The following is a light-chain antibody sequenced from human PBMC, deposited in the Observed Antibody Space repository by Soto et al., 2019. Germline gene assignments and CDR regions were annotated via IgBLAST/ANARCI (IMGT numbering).Light chain of an antibody. Sequence: EIVLTQSPGTLSLSPGERATLSCRASQSVSSSYLAWYQQKPGQAPRLLIYGASNMATGIPDRFSGSGSGTDFTLNISRLEPEDSAVYYCQQYGNSLFSFGPGTKVDIK. CDR3: QQYGNSLFS. V-gene: IGKV3-20*01. J-gene: IGKJ3*01. CDR1: QSVSSSY. CDR2: GAS.